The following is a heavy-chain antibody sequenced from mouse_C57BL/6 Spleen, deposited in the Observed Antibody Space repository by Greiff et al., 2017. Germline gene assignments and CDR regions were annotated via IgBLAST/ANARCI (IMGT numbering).Heavy chain of an antibody. Sequence: VQLQQSGGGLVKPGGSLKLSCAASGFTFSDYGMHWVRQAPEKGLEWVAYISSGSSTIYYADTVKGRFTISRDNAKNTLFLQMTSLRSEDTAMYYCAKNYGNFLYYFDYWGQGTTLTVSS. CDR2: ISSGSSTI. D-gene: IGHD2-1*01. CDR1: GFTFSDYG. J-gene: IGHJ2*01. V-gene: IGHV5-17*01. CDR3: AKNYGNFLYYFDY.